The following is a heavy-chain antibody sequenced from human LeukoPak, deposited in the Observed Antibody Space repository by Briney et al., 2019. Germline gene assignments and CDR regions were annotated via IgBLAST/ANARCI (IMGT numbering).Heavy chain of an antibody. D-gene: IGHD6-13*01. CDR2: IIPIFGTA. V-gene: IGHV1-69*06. J-gene: IGHJ4*02. CDR1: GGTFSSYA. CDR3: ARSPGYSSSWYELSGDY. Sequence: GASVKVSCKDSGGTFSSYAISWVRQAPGQGLEWMGGIIPIFGTANYAQKFQGRVTITADKSTSTAYMELSSLRSEDTAVYYCARSPGYSSSWYELSGDYWGQGTLVTVSS.